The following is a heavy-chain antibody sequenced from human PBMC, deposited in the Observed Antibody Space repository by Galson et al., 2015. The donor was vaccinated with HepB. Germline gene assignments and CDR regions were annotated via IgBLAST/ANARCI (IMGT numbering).Heavy chain of an antibody. CDR1: GGSFSGYY. V-gene: IGHV4-34*01. D-gene: IGHD3-16*02. J-gene: IGHJ4*02. CDR3: ARDYVWGSYRYTGGGYFDY. CDR2: INHSGST. Sequence: ETLSLTCAVYGGSFSGYYWSWIRQPPGKGLEWIGEINHSGSTNYNPSLKSRVTISVDTSKNQFSLKLGSVTAADTAVYYCARDYVWGSYRYTGGGYFDYWGQGTLVTVSS.